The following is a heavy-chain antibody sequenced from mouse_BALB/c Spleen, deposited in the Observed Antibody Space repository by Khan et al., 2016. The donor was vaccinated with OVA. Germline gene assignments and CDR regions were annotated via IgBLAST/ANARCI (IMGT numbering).Heavy chain of an antibody. Sequence: QVQLQQSGAELVRPGASVKLSCKASGYTFTNYWINWVKQRPGQGLEWIGNVYPSDSYTNYNQKFKDKATLTVDKSYSTAYMQLSSPTSDGSAVYYCTRGGVDGSSFAYWGQGTLVTVSA. V-gene: IGHV1-69*02. CDR2: VYPSDSYT. D-gene: IGHD2-3*01. J-gene: IGHJ3*01. CDR3: TRGGVDGSSFAY. CDR1: GYTFTNYW.